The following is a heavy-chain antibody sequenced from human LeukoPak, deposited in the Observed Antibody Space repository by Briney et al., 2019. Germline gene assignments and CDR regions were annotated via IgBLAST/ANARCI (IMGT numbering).Heavy chain of an antibody. J-gene: IGHJ6*02. V-gene: IGHV3-23*01. CDR3: AKDLRYDSSDYPTHYYYYGMDV. Sequence: PGGSLRLSCATSGFTFNNNAMSWVRQAPGKGLEWVSAINGGGDATEYADSVKGRFTISRDNSKNTLYLQMNSLRAEDTAVYYCAKDLRYDSSDYPTHYYYYGMDVWGQGTTVTVSS. CDR2: INGGGDAT. CDR1: GFTFNNNA. D-gene: IGHD3-22*01.